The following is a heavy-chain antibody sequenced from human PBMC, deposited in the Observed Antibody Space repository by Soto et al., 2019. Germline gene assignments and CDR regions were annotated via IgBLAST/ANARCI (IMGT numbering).Heavy chain of an antibody. D-gene: IGHD5-18*01. V-gene: IGHV3-33*01. Sequence: GGSLRLSCAASGFTFSSYGMHWVRQAPGKGLEWVAVIWYDGSNKYYADSVKGRFTISRDNSKNTLYLQMNSLRAEDTAVYYCARFIQLWTSDAFDIWGQGTMVTVSS. J-gene: IGHJ3*02. CDR2: IWYDGSNK. CDR3: ARFIQLWTSDAFDI. CDR1: GFTFSSYG.